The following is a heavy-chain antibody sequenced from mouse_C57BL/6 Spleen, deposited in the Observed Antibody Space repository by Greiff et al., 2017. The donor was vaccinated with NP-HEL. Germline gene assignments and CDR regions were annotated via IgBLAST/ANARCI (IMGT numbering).Heavy chain of an antibody. CDR1: GYTFTSYW. V-gene: IGHV1-61*01. D-gene: IGHD2-12*01. CDR3: ARSYDRKFAY. CDR2: IYPSDSET. Sequence: VQLQQPGAELVRPGSSVKLSCKASGYTFTSYWMDWVKQRPGQGLEWIGNIYPSDSETHYNQKFKDKATLTVDKSSSTAYMQLSSLTSEDSAVYYCARSYDRKFAYWGQGTLVTVSA. J-gene: IGHJ3*01.